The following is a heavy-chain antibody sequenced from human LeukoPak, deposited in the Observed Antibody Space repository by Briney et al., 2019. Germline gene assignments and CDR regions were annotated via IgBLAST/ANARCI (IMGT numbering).Heavy chain of an antibody. D-gene: IGHD2-2*01. CDR3: ARHRSRTSTTCYAGAVNY. CDR2: IYYSGST. V-gene: IGHV4-39*01. Sequence: SETLSLTCTVSGGSMSSSGYYWGWIRQPPGRGLEWIGSIYYSGSTYYNPSLRSRVTISVDTSKNQFSLKLSSVTAADTAVYYCARHRSRTSTTCYAGAVNYWGQGTLVTVS. CDR1: GGSMSSSGYY. J-gene: IGHJ4*02.